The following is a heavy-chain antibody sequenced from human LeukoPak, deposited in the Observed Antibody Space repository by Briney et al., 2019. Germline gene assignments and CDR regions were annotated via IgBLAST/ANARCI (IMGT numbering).Heavy chain of an antibody. CDR2: SDGSDT. Sequence: SGGSLRLSCEGSGFTFSKYWLHWVRQTPGKGLVWVSRSDGSDTSYADSVKGRFTISRDSAKNTLFLQMSSLRAEDTAVYYCARVESGSCSNTRCRSIDFWGQGTPVTVSS. CDR3: ARVESGSCSNTRCRSIDF. D-gene: IGHD2-2*01. J-gene: IGHJ4*02. CDR1: GFTFSKYW. V-gene: IGHV3-74*01.